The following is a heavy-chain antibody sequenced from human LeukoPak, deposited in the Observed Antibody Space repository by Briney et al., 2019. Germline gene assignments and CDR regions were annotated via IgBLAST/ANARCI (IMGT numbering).Heavy chain of an antibody. V-gene: IGHV3-48*02. Sequence: GGSLRLSCAASGFIFSGFTMNWVRQAPGKGLDWVSYIGTSSSTTYYADSVKGRFTISRDNAKNSLYLQMNSLRDEDTAVYYCARDHHYSFDYWGQGTLVTVSS. CDR3: ARDHHYSFDY. J-gene: IGHJ4*02. CDR2: IGTSSSTT. CDR1: GFIFSGFT.